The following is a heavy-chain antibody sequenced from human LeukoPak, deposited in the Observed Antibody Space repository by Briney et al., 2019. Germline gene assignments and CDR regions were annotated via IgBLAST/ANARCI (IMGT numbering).Heavy chain of an antibody. Sequence: SESLSLTCTASGGSISSYYWSWIRQPPGKGLEWVGYIYYSGSTNYNPSLKSRVTISVDTSKNQFSLKLSSVTAADTAVYYCASSYYYGSGSYYNSFDYWGQGTLVTVSS. J-gene: IGHJ4*02. D-gene: IGHD3-10*01. CDR1: GGSISSYY. V-gene: IGHV4-59*01. CDR3: ASSYYYGSGSYYNSFDY. CDR2: IYYSGST.